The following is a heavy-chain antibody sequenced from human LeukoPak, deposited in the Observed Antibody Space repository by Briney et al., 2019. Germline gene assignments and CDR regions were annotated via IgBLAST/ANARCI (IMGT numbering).Heavy chain of an antibody. CDR2: ISASGDST. V-gene: IGHV3-23*01. Sequence: GGSLRLSCAASGFTISAYTMSSVRQPPGKGLELLSTISASGDSTYHADSVQGRFTISRDNSKNTLYLQMNSLRAEDTAVYYCAKDLLVVVAATHNWGQGTPVTVSS. D-gene: IGHD2-15*01. CDR1: GFTISAYT. CDR3: AKDLLVVVAATHN. J-gene: IGHJ4*02.